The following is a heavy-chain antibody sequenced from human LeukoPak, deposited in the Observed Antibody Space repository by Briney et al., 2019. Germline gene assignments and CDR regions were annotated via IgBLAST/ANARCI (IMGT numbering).Heavy chain of an antibody. CDR1: GYTFTSYA. Sequence: ASVKVSCKASGYTFTSYAMHWVRQAPGQRLEWMGWINAGNGNTKYSQKFQGRVTMSKDTSTSTAYMELRSLTSDDTAVYYCARDPGYCSGGTCRIDFWGQGTRVIVSS. V-gene: IGHV1-3*01. J-gene: IGHJ4*02. CDR2: INAGNGNT. D-gene: IGHD2-15*01. CDR3: ARDPGYCSGGTCRIDF.